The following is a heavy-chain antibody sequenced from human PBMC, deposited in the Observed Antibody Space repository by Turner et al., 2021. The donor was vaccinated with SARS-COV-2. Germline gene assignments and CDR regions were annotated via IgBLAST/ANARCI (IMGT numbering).Heavy chain of an antibody. Sequence: EVQLLESGGGLVQPGGSLRLSCAASGFTFSNYAMSWVLQAPGKGLAWVSAIRGSGGSTFYADSVKGRFTISRDNSKNTLYLQMNSLRAEETAVYYCVVPAAVMWAKMGAFDIWGQGTMVTVSS. CDR1: GFTFSNYA. V-gene: IGHV3-23*01. D-gene: IGHD2-2*01. J-gene: IGHJ3*02. CDR3: VVPAAVMWAKMGAFDI. CDR2: IRGSGGST.